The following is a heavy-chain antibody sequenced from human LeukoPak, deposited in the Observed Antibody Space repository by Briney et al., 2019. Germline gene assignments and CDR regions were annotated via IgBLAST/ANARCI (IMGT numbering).Heavy chain of an antibody. J-gene: IGHJ5*02. D-gene: IGHD1-26*01. Sequence: GGSLRLSCAASGFIFSSYSMNWVRQAPGKGPEWVAYISGSSTTIYHADSVKGRFTISRDNANNSLFLQMNSLRDEDTAVYYCARGMGAARSWGQGTLVTVSS. V-gene: IGHV3-48*02. CDR1: GFIFSSYS. CDR3: ARGMGAARS. CDR2: ISGSSTTI.